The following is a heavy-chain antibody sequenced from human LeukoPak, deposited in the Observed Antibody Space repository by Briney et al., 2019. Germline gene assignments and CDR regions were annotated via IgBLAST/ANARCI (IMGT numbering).Heavy chain of an antibody. CDR3: ARAAAAGFDY. CDR1: GFTFSSNW. Sequence: GGSLRLSCAASGFTFSSNWMSWVRQAPGKGLEWVANIKQDGSEKYYVDSVKGRYTISRDNAKNSLYLQLNSLRAEDTAVYYCARAAAAGFDYWGQGTLVTVSS. D-gene: IGHD6-13*01. J-gene: IGHJ4*02. CDR2: IKQDGSEK. V-gene: IGHV3-7*04.